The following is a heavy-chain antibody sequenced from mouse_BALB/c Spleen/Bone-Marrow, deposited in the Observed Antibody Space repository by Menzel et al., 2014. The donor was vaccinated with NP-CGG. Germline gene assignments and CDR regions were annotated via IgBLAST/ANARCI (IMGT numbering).Heavy chain of an antibody. CDR3: ARDVGRLFFDV. V-gene: IGHV7-3*02. CDR1: GFTFTDYY. CDR2: IRNKANGYTT. D-gene: IGHD3-3*01. Sequence: EVKLMESGGGLVQPGGSLRLSCATSGFTFTDYYMKWVRQPPGMALEWLGFIRNKANGYTTDFSTSVKGRFTISRDNSQNILYLQMNTLRTEDSATYYCARDVGRLFFDVWGAGTTVTVSS. J-gene: IGHJ1*01.